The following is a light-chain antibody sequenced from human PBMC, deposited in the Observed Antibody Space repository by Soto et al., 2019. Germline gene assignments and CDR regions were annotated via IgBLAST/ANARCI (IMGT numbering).Light chain of an antibody. Sequence: EIVMTQSPLSLPVIPGEAASISCRSSQSLLHSNGYNYLDWYLQKPGQSPQLLIYLGSNRASGVPDRFSGSGSGTDFTLKISRVEAEDVGIYYCMQSIQTPLTFGGGTKVEIK. V-gene: IGKV2-28*01. CDR3: MQSIQTPLT. J-gene: IGKJ4*01. CDR2: LGS. CDR1: QSLLHSNGYNY.